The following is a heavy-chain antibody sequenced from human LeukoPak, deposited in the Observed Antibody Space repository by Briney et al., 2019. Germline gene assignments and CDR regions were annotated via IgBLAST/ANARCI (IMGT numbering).Heavy chain of an antibody. D-gene: IGHD2-15*01. CDR2: ISGSGGST. CDR1: GFTFSSYA. CDR3: AKPAIGYCSGGSCSDY. Sequence: GSLRLSCAASGFTFSSYAMSWVRQAPGKGLEWVSAISGSGGSTYYADSVKGRFTISRDNSKNTLYLQMNSLRAEDTAVYYCAKPAIGYCSGGSCSDYWGQGTLVTVSS. J-gene: IGHJ4*02. V-gene: IGHV3-23*01.